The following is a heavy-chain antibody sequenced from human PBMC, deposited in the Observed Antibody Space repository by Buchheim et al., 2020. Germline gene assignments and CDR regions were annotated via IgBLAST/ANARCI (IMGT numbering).Heavy chain of an antibody. CDR1: GFIFSRFA. V-gene: IGHV3-30*04. D-gene: IGHD4-17*01. CDR3: GRDRSRAVFGDYGEVDY. CDR2: ISTDGRNK. Sequence: QVQVVESGGGVVQPGRSLRLSCAASGFIFSRFAMHWVRQAPGKGLEWVAVISTDGRNKYYGDYVKGRFTISRDNSYNTLYLQMNSLTVEDTAVYYCGRDRSRAVFGDYGEVDYWGQGTL. J-gene: IGHJ4*02.